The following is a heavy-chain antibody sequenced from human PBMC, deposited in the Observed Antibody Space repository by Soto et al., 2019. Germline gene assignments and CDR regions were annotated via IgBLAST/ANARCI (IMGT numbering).Heavy chain of an antibody. CDR3: AKRGPNFDYGELFDY. V-gene: IGHV3-30*18. J-gene: IGHJ4*02. Sequence: PGGSLRLSCAASGFTFSSYGMHWVRQAPGKGLEWVAVISYDGSNKYYADSVKGRFTISRDNSKNTLYLQMNSLRAEDTAVYYCAKRGPNFDYGELFDYWGQGTLVTVSS. D-gene: IGHD3-9*01. CDR1: GFTFSSYG. CDR2: ISYDGSNK.